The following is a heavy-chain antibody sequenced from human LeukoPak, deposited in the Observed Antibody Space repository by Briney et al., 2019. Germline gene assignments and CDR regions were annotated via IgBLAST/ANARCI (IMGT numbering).Heavy chain of an antibody. V-gene: IGHV3-21*01. Sequence: GGSPRLSCAASGFTFSSYSMNWVRQAPGKGLEWVSSISSSSYIYYADSVKGRFTISRDNAKNSLYLQMNSLRAEDTSVYYCARGPLRYLEWWGQGTLVTVSS. J-gene: IGHJ4*02. CDR2: ISSSSYI. D-gene: IGHD3-3*01. CDR1: GFTFSSYS. CDR3: ARGPLRYLEW.